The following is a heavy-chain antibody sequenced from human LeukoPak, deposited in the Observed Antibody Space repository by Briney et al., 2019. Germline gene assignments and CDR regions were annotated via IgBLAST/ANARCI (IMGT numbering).Heavy chain of an antibody. D-gene: IGHD2-21*02. CDR1: GYTFTSYG. J-gene: IGHJ3*02. Sequence: ASVKVSCKASGYTFTSYGISWVRQAPGQGLEWMGWISAYNGNTDYAQKLQGRVTMTTDTSTSTAYMELRSLRSDDTAVYYCASGSCGGDCYWKGPAGRDAFDIWGQGTMVTVSS. V-gene: IGHV1-18*01. CDR2: ISAYNGNT. CDR3: ASGSCGGDCYWKGPAGRDAFDI.